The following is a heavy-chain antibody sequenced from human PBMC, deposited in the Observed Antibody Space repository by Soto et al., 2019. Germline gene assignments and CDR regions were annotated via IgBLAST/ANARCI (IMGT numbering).Heavy chain of an antibody. CDR2: ISGSGGST. Sequence: GSLSLSCAASGFTFSSYAMSWVRQAPGKGLEWVSAISGSGGSTYYADSVKGRFTISRDNSKNTLYLQMNSLRAEDTAVYYCAKDHDFWSAGFFDYWGQGTLVTVSS. CDR1: GFTFSSYA. J-gene: IGHJ4*02. CDR3: AKDHDFWSAGFFDY. D-gene: IGHD3-3*01. V-gene: IGHV3-23*01.